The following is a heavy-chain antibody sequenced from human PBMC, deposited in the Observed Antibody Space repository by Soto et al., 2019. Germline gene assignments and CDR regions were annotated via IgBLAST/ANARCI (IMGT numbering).Heavy chain of an antibody. CDR2: ISGSGGST. Sequence: GGSLRLSCAASGFTFSNYGMSWVRQAPGKWLEWVSGISGSGGSTYYADSVKGRFTVTRDNPQNTLYLQMNSLRAEDTAVYYCAKVHSYDYIWGSYRLNHFDYWGQGTLVTVSS. CDR3: AKVHSYDYIWGSYRLNHFDY. D-gene: IGHD3-16*02. J-gene: IGHJ4*02. V-gene: IGHV3-23*01. CDR1: GFTFSNYG.